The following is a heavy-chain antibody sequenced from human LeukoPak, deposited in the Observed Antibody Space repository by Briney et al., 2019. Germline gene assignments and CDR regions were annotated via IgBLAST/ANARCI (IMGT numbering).Heavy chain of an antibody. CDR2: IYPGDSDT. J-gene: IGHJ4*02. Sequence: HGESLKISCKGSGYSFTSYWMGWVRQMPGKGLEWMGIIYPGDSDTRYSPSFQGQVTISADKSISTAYLQWSSLKASDTAMYYCARPTYDILTGYYTRPTYYFDYWGQGTLVTVSS. CDR3: ARPTYDILTGYYTRPTYYFDY. D-gene: IGHD3-9*01. CDR1: GYSFTSYW. V-gene: IGHV5-51*01.